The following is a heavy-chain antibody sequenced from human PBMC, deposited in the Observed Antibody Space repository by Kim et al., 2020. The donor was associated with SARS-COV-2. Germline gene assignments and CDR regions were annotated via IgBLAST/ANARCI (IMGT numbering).Heavy chain of an antibody. CDR2: INHSGIT. CDR3: ARGQVVVAEVGGFDF. CDR1: GGSFSDYY. V-gene: IGHV4-34*01. D-gene: IGHD2-15*01. Sequence: SETLSLTCAVYGGSFSDYYWSWIRQTPGKGLEWIGEINHSGITNYNPSLKSRVTISVDTSKNQISLKLSSVTAADTAVYYCARGQVVVAEVGGFDFWGQGTMVTVSS. J-gene: IGHJ3*01.